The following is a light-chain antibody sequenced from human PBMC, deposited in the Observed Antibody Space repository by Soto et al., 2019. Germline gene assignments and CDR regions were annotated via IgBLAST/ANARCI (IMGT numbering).Light chain of an antibody. CDR2: GAS. CDR1: QSVSSSY. J-gene: IGKJ3*01. CDR3: QQYDSSPS. V-gene: IGKV3-20*01. Sequence: EIVLTQSPGTLSSSPGERATLSCRASQSVSSSYLAWYQQRPGPAPRLLIYGASSRAVGIPDRFRGSGSGTDFALTIARLEPEAFAVYYCQQYDSSPSFGPGTKVDIK.